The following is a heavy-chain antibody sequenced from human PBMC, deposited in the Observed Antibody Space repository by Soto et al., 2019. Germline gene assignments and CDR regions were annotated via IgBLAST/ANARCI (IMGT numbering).Heavy chain of an antibody. CDR2: INPNSGGT. J-gene: IGHJ6*02. Sequence: ASVKVSCKASGYTFTGYYMHWLRQAPGQGLEWMGWINPNSGGTNYAQKFQGRVTMTRDTSISTAYMELSRLRSDDTAVYYCARGLAAAEYGMDVWGQGTTVTVSS. CDR1: GYTFTGYY. CDR3: ARGLAAAEYGMDV. D-gene: IGHD6-13*01. V-gene: IGHV1-2*02.